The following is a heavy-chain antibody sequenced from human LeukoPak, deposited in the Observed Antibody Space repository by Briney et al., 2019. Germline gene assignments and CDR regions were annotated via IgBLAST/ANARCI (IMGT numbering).Heavy chain of an antibody. V-gene: IGHV5-51*01. D-gene: IGHD3-10*01. CDR1: GYSFTSYW. J-gene: IGHJ4*02. CDR3: ARVKYWFGELFFDY. CDR2: IYPGDSDT. Sequence: GASLQISCKGSGYSFTSYWIGWVRQLPGKGLEWMGIIYPGDSDTRYSPSFQGQVTISADKSIRTAYLKWSSLNASDTAMYCCARVKYWFGELFFDYWGQGTLVTVSS.